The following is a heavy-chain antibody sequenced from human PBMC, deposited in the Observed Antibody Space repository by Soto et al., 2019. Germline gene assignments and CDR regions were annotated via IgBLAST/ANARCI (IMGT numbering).Heavy chain of an antibody. Sequence: GGSLRLSCGASGFSITRYWMTWVRQAPGKGLEWVANINQDGSRKYYVDSVKGRFIISRDNAKNSLYLQMNSLRVEDMAVYYCAKAGQWAADDDYWGQGTLVTVSS. V-gene: IGHV3-7*01. J-gene: IGHJ4*02. D-gene: IGHD6-19*01. CDR1: GFSITRYW. CDR2: INQDGSRK. CDR3: AKAGQWAADDDY.